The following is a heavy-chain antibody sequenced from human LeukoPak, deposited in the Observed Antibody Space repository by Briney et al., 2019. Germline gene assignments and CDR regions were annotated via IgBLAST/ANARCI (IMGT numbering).Heavy chain of an antibody. D-gene: IGHD3-16*01. CDR3: AGGTPEEDY. V-gene: IGHV3-48*03. CDR1: GFTFSSYE. J-gene: IGHJ4*02. Sequence: PGGSLRLSCAASGFTFSSYEMNWVRQAPGKGLEWVSYISSSGSTIYYADSVKGRFTISRDNAKKSLYLQMNSLRAEDTAVYYCAGGTPEEDYWGQGTLVTVSS. CDR2: ISSSGSTI.